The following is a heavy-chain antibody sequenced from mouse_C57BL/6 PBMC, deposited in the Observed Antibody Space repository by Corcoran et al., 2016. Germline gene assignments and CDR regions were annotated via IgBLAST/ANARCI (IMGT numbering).Heavy chain of an antibody. V-gene: IGHV14-3*01. CDR1: GFNIKNTF. D-gene: IGHD6-1*01. CDR3: ARGHSANPSWYFAV. J-gene: IGHJ1*03. CDR2: IDPANGYT. Sequence: EVQLQQSVAELVRPGASVKLSCITSGFNIKNTFMHWVKQRPEQVLEWIGRIDPANGYTKYAPTFQDKATITADTSSNTAYLQLSSLTSEDTAVYYCARGHSANPSWYFAVWGTGTKVTDSS.